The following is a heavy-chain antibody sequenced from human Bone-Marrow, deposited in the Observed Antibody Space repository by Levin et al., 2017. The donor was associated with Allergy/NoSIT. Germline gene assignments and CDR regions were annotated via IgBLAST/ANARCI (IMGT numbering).Heavy chain of an antibody. J-gene: IGHJ4*02. Sequence: GGSLRLSCAASGFSFSDYGMHWVRQAPGKGLVWVSSVNRDGTSTYYVGSVKGRFSSSRDNAKNTLYLQMNSLRAEDTAVYYCARDESSIDSKRGFDSWGQGTLVTVSP. CDR3: ARDESSIDSKRGFDS. V-gene: IGHV3-74*01. CDR1: GFSFSDYG. CDR2: VNRDGTST. D-gene: IGHD3-22*01.